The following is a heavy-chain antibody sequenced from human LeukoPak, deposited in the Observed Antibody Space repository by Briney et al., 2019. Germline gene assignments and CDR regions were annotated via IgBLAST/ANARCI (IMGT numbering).Heavy chain of an antibody. Sequence: AGGSLRLSCAASGFTFSSYWMHWVRQAPGKGLVWVSRINSDGSSTSYADSVKGRFTISRDNAENTLYLQMNSLRAEDTAVYYCARDRPLITGTTYYYYMDVWGKGTTVTVSS. CDR2: INSDGSST. CDR1: GFTFSSYW. CDR3: ARDRPLITGTTYYYYMDV. J-gene: IGHJ6*03. V-gene: IGHV3-74*01. D-gene: IGHD1-7*01.